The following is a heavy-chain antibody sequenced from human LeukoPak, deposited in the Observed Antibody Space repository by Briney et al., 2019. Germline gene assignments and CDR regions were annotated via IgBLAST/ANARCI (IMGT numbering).Heavy chain of an antibody. Sequence: ASAKVSCKASGYTFTSYGISWVRQAPGQGLEWMGWISGYNGNTHYAQNLQGRVTMTTDTSTSTAYMELSSLRSDDTAVYYCARRPYCSGGTCYSQYFDYWGQGTLVTVSS. CDR2: ISGYNGNT. V-gene: IGHV1-18*01. D-gene: IGHD2-15*01. CDR1: GYTFTSYG. J-gene: IGHJ4*02. CDR3: ARRPYCSGGTCYSQYFDY.